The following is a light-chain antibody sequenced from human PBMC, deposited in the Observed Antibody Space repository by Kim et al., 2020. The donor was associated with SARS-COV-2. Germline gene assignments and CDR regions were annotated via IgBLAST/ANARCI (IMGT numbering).Light chain of an antibody. CDR1: SGHSSYA. J-gene: IGLJ3*02. CDR3: QTWGTGIDAPNWV. Sequence: TCPRSSGHSSYAIGGHQQKQEKGPRYLMELNRDGGHSKGDGRPERFSGCSSGAERYLTVSILQSEDEADYYCQTWGTGIDAPNWVFGGGTQLTVL. V-gene: IGLV4-69*01. CDR2: LNRDGGH.